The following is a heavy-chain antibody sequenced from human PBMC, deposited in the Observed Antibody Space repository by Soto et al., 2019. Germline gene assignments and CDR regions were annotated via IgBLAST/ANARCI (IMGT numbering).Heavy chain of an antibody. V-gene: IGHV3-11*06. J-gene: IGHJ6*02. CDR2: ISSSSSYT. Sequence: GGSLRLSCAASGFTFSDYYMSWIRQAPGKGLEWVSYISSSSSYTNYADSVKGRFTISRDNAKNSLYLQMNSLRAEDTAVYYCARENMGGIAVAGDYYGMDVWGQGTTVTVSS. CDR3: ARENMGGIAVAGDYYGMDV. D-gene: IGHD6-19*01. CDR1: GFTFSDYY.